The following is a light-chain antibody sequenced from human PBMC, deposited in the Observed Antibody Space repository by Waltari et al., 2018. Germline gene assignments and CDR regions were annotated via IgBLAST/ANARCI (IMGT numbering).Light chain of an antibody. V-gene: IGKV1-9*01. CDR1: QGISAY. CDR2: TAS. CDR3: QQLNSYPRS. J-gene: IGKJ2*03. Sequence: DIQLTQSPSFLSASVGDRVTLTCPARQGISAYFAWYQQKPGKAPNLLIYTASTLQSGVPSRFSGSGAGTEFTLTISSLQPEDFATYYCQQLNSYPRSFGQGTKLEIK.